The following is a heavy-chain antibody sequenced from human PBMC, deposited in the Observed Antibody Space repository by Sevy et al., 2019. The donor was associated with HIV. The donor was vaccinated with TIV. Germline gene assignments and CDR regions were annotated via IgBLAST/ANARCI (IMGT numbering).Heavy chain of an antibody. CDR2: ISGRGGST. CDR3: AKGGQWLRGADYYYYMDV. Sequence: GGSLRLSCAASGFTFSSYAMSWVRQAPGKGLEWVSAISGRGGSTYYADSVKGRFTISRDNSKNTLYLQMNSLRAEDTAVYYCAKGGQWLRGADYYYYMDVWGKGTTVTVSS. CDR1: GFTFSSYA. V-gene: IGHV3-23*01. D-gene: IGHD6-19*01. J-gene: IGHJ6*03.